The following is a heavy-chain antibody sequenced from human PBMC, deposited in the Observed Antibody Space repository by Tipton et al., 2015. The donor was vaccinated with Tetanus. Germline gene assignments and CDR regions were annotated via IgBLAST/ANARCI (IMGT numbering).Heavy chain of an antibody. J-gene: IGHJ6*02. CDR3: AKDRPKGSWWFEGHGMDV. CDR2: ISGSGGST. V-gene: IGHV3-23*01. Sequence: SLRLSCAASGFTFSSYAMSWVRQAPGKGLEWVSAISGSGGSTYYADSVKGRFTISRDNSKNTLYLQMNSLRAEDTAVYYCAKDRPKGSWWFEGHGMDVWGQGTTVTVSS. D-gene: IGHD6-13*01. CDR1: GFTFSSYA.